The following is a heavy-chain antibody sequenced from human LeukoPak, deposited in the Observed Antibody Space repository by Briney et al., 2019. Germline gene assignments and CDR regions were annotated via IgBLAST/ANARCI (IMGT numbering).Heavy chain of an antibody. J-gene: IGHJ4*02. Sequence: GGSLRLSCAASGFTFTTYAMSWVRQAPGKGLEWVSVIYSGGSTYYADSVKGRFTISRDNSKNTLYLQMNSLRAEDTAVYYCAWSSSWLFDYWGQGTLVTVSS. CDR2: IYSGGST. D-gene: IGHD6-13*01. CDR3: AWSSSWLFDY. CDR1: GFTFTTYA. V-gene: IGHV3-66*01.